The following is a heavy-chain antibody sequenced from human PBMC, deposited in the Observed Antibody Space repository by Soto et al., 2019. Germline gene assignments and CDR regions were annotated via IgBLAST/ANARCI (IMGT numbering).Heavy chain of an antibody. V-gene: IGHV1-69*13. CDR3: ASRSGRPPPFDP. J-gene: IGHJ3*01. CDR2: IIPIFGTA. Sequence: SVKVSCKASGGTFSSYAISWVRQAPGQGLEWMGGIIPIFGTANYAQKFQGRVTITAEESTSTAYMELSSLRSEDTAVYYCASRSGRPPPFDPWGKGKMAPLSS. D-gene: IGHD1-26*01. CDR1: GGTFSSYA.